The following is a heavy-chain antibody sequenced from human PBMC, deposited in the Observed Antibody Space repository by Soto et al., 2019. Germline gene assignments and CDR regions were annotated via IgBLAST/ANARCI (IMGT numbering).Heavy chain of an antibody. Sequence: SETLSLTCAVYGGSFSGYYWSWIRQPPGKGLEWIGEINHSGSTNYNPSLKSRVTISVDTSKNQFSLKLSSVTAADTAVYYCARRMGCSSTSCPFDYWGQGTLVTVSS. CDR2: INHSGST. J-gene: IGHJ4*02. V-gene: IGHV4-34*01. D-gene: IGHD2-2*01. CDR1: GGSFSGYY. CDR3: ARRMGCSSTSCPFDY.